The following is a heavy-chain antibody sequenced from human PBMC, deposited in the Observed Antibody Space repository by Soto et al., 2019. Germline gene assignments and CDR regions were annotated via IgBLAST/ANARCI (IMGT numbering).Heavy chain of an antibody. J-gene: IGHJ3*02. D-gene: IGHD2-15*01. CDR2: IYYSGST. CDR1: GGSISSSSYY. Sequence: PSETLSLTCTVSGGSISSSSYYWGWIRQPPGKGLEWIGSIYYSGSTNYNPSLKSRVTISVDTSKNQFSLKLSSVTAADTAVFYCARRQGYCSGGSCPGAFDIWGQGTMVTVSS. CDR3: ARRQGYCSGGSCPGAFDI. V-gene: IGHV4-39*07.